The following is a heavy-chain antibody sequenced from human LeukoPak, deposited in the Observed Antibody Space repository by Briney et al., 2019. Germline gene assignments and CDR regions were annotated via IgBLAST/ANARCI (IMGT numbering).Heavy chain of an antibody. CDR2: ISYDGSNK. J-gene: IGHJ4*02. V-gene: IGHV3-30*04. D-gene: IGHD5-24*01. CDR3: ASSFPRKDDYISNYFDY. CDR1: GFTFSSYA. Sequence: PGGSLRLSCAASGFTFSSYAMHWVRQAPGKGLEWVAVISYDGSNKYYADSVKGRFTISRDNSKNTLYLQMNSLRAEDTAVYYCASSFPRKDDYISNYFDYWGQGTLVTVSS.